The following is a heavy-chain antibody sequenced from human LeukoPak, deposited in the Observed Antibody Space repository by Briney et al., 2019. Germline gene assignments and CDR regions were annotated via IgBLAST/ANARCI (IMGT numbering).Heavy chain of an antibody. Sequence: PSETLSLTCTVSGGSISSSSYYWGWIRQPPGKGLEWVGSIYYSGSTYYNPSLKSRVTISVDRSKNQFSLKVTSVTAADTAVYYCARDRAVSWIQGMGWFDPWGQGTLVTVSS. CDR2: IYYSGST. CDR1: GGSISSSSYY. D-gene: IGHD5-18*01. J-gene: IGHJ5*02. CDR3: ARDRAVSWIQGMGWFDP. V-gene: IGHV4-39*07.